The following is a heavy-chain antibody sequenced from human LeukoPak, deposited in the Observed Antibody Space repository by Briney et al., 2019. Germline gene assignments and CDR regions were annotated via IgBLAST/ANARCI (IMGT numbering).Heavy chain of an antibody. J-gene: IGHJ4*02. CDR2: IYPRDSDT. CDR1: GYSFTSYW. D-gene: IGHD3-22*01. V-gene: IGHV5-51*01. Sequence: GESLKISCKGSGYSFTSYWIAWVRQMPGKGLEWMGIIYPRDSDTRYSPSFQGQVTISADKSISTAYLQWGSLKASDTAIYYCARSYYDTSGYSDYWGQGTLVTVSS. CDR3: ARSYYDTSGYSDY.